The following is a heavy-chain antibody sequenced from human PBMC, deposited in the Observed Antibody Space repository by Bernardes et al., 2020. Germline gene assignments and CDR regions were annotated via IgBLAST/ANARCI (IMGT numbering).Heavy chain of an antibody. J-gene: IGHJ6*03. CDR3: ARVYPGQLLKYYYYYYMDV. CDR2: ISSSSSYI. D-gene: IGHD2-2*01. Sequence: GGSLRLSCAASGFTFSSYSMNWVRQAPGKGLEWVSSISSSSSYIYYADSVKGRFNISRDNAKNSLYLQMNSLRAEDTAVYYCARVYPGQLLKYYYYYYMDVWGKGTTVTVSS. CDR1: GFTFSSYS. V-gene: IGHV3-21*01.